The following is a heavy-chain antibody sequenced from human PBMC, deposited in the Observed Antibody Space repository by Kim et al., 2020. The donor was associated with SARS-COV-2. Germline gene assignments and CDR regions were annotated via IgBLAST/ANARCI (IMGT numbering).Heavy chain of an antibody. D-gene: IGHD3-10*01. V-gene: IGHV3-23*01. CDR1: GFTFSSYA. J-gene: IGHJ3*02. CDR3: AKDILGYGSGSYLGVVTANRGAFDI. Sequence: GGSLRLSCAASGFTFSSYAMSWVRQAPGKGLEWVSAISGSGGSTYYADSVKGRFTISRDNSKNTLYLQMNSLRAEDTAVYYCAKDILGYGSGSYLGVVTANRGAFDIWGQGTMVTVSS. CDR2: ISGSGGST.